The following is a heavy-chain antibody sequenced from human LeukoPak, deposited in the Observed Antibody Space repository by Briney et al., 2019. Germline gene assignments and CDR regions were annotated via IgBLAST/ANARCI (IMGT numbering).Heavy chain of an antibody. CDR2: ISSSSSYI. Sequence: GGTLRLSCAASGFTFSSYGMSWVRQAPGKGLEWVSSISSSSSYIYYADSVKGRFTISRDNAKNSLYLQMNSLRAEDTAVYYCARDRSSGYYTIWYFDYWGQGTLVTVSS. CDR1: GFTFSSYG. J-gene: IGHJ4*02. CDR3: ARDRSSGYYTIWYFDY. D-gene: IGHD3-22*01. V-gene: IGHV3-21*01.